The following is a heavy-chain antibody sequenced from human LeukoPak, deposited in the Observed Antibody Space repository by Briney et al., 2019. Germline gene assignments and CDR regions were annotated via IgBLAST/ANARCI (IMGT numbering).Heavy chain of an antibody. CDR3: ARTRGYSGYVDAFDI. CDR1: GGSISSSNW. CDR2: IYYSGST. V-gene: IGHV4-4*02. Sequence: SETLSLTCAVSGGSISSSNWWSWVRQPPGKGLEWIGTIYYSGSTYYNPSLKSRVTISADTSKNQFSLKLSSVTAADTAVYYCARTRGYSGYVDAFDIWGQGTMVTVFS. D-gene: IGHD5-12*01. J-gene: IGHJ3*02.